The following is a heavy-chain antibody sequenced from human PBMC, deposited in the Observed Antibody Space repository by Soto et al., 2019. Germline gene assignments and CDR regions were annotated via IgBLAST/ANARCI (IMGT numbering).Heavy chain of an antibody. CDR1: GFTFSSYS. Sequence: PGGSLRLSCAASGFTFSSYSMNWVRQAPGKGLEWVSYISSSSSTIYYADSVKGRFTISRDNAENSLFLQMNSLKDDDTAAYYCARSVAGHFDYWGQGTLVTVSS. D-gene: IGHD6-19*01. CDR2: ISSSSSTI. V-gene: IGHV3-48*02. CDR3: ARSVAGHFDY. J-gene: IGHJ4*02.